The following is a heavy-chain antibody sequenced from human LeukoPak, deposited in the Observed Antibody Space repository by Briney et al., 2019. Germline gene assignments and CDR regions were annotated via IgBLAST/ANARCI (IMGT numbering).Heavy chain of an antibody. V-gene: IGHV4-31*03. CDR2: INYSGST. D-gene: IGHD2-15*01. CDR1: GGSISSGGYY. J-gene: IGHJ5*02. Sequence: SETLSLTCTVSGGSISSGGYYWSWIRQHPGKGLEWIGYINYSGSTYYNPSLKSRVTISVDTSQNQFSLKLSSVTAADSAVYYCARFGSGYCSGGSCYSWFDPWGQGTLVTVSS. CDR3: ARFGSGYCSGGSCYSWFDP.